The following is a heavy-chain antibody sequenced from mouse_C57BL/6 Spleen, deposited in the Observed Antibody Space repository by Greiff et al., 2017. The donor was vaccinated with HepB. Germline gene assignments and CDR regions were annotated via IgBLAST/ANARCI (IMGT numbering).Heavy chain of an antibody. CDR3: AREPAVVDY. CDR2: IDTEDGDT. D-gene: IGHD1-1*02. CDR1: GFNIKDYY. V-gene: IGHV14-2*01. Sequence: VQLQQSGAELVKPGASVKLSCTASGFNIKDYYMHWVKQRTEQGLEWIGRIDTEDGDTKYAPKFQGKATITADTSSNTTYLQLSSLTSEDTAVYYCAREPAVVDYWGQGTTLTVSS. J-gene: IGHJ2*01.